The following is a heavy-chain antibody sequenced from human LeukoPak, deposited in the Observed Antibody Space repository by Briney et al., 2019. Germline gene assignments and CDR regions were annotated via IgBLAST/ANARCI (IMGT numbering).Heavy chain of an antibody. V-gene: IGHV1-8*01. CDR1: GYTFTSYY. D-gene: IGHD3-10*01. CDR2: MNPNSGNT. CDR3: ARVGNMNYYGSGSYYIPNNWFDP. Sequence: ASVKVSCKASGYTFTSYYINWVRQATGQGLEWMGWMNPNSGNTGYAQKFQGRVTMTRNTSISTAYMELSSLRSEDTAVYYCARVGNMNYYGSGSYYIPNNWFDPWGQGTLVTVSS. J-gene: IGHJ5*02.